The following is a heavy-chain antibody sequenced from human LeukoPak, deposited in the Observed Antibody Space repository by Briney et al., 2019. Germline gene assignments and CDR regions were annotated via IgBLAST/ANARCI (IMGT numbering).Heavy chain of an antibody. D-gene: IGHD3-22*01. Sequence: ASVKVSCKASGGTFSSYAISWVRQAPGQGLEWMGGFDPEDGETIYAQKFQGRVTMTEDTSTDTAYMELSSLRSEDTAVYYCATVRKARITMIVVAHTNNWFDPWGQGTLVTVSS. CDR3: ATVRKARITMIVVAHTNNWFDP. CDR2: FDPEDGET. J-gene: IGHJ5*02. CDR1: GGTFSSYA. V-gene: IGHV1-24*01.